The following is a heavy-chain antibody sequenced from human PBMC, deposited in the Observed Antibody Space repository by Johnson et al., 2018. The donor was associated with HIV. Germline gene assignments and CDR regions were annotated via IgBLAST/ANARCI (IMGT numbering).Heavy chain of an antibody. D-gene: IGHD2-2*02. CDR1: GLTFSDAW. Sequence: VQLVESGGDLVQPGGSLRLTCAASGLTFSDAWMSWVRQAPGKGLEWVADIKQDGSEKYYVDSVKGRFTISRDNAKNSLYLQMNSLRAEDTAVYYCARGGCSSTSCYIPDAFDIWGQGTMVTVSS. V-gene: IGHV3-7*03. CDR2: IKQDGSEK. CDR3: ARGGCSSTSCYIPDAFDI. J-gene: IGHJ3*02.